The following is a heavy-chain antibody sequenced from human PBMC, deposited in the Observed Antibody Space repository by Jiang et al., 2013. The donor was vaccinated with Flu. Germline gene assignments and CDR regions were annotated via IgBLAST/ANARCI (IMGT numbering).Heavy chain of an antibody. CDR2: IIPILGIA. J-gene: IGHJ6*02. CDR3: ARHVPPITFGGVIFPPSYYYYGMDV. D-gene: IGHD3-16*02. Sequence: TFSSYAISWVRQAPGQGLEWMGRIIPILGIANYAQKFQGRVTITADKSTGTAYMELSSLRSEDTAVYYCARHVPPITFGGVIFPPSYYYYGMDVWGQGTTVTVSS. V-gene: IGHV1-69*04. CDR1: TFSSYA.